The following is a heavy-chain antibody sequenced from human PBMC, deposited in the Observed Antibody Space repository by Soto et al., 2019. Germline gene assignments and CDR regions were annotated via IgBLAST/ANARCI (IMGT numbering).Heavy chain of an antibody. V-gene: IGHV1-18*01. J-gene: IGHJ4*02. Sequence: QVQLVQSGAEVKKPGASVKVSCKASGYTFTSYGISWVRQAPGQGLEWMGWISAYNGNTNYAQKLQGRVTMTTDTPKSTAYMELRSLRSDDTAVYYCARGRQWLGLGPTGAYYFDYWGQGTLVTLSS. D-gene: IGHD6-19*01. CDR2: ISAYNGNT. CDR3: ARGRQWLGLGPTGAYYFDY. CDR1: GYTFTSYG.